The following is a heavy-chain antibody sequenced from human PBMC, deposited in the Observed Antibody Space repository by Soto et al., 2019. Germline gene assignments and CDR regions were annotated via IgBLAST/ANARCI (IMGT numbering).Heavy chain of an antibody. Sequence: GGSLRLSCAASGFTFRSYSMNWVRQAPGKGLEWVSSISGTGSYISYADSVKGRFTISRDNAKNSLDLQMNSLRAEETAVYYCGRDYYYDRSGYSPIDHWGQGALVTVSS. D-gene: IGHD3-22*01. V-gene: IGHV3-21*01. J-gene: IGHJ4*02. CDR1: GFTFRSYS. CDR3: GRDYYYDRSGYSPIDH. CDR2: ISGTGSYI.